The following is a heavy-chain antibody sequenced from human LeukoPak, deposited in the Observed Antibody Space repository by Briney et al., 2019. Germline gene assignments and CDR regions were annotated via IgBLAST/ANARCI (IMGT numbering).Heavy chain of an antibody. D-gene: IGHD3/OR15-3a*01. V-gene: IGHV3-21*06. CDR3: TRVDHL. CDR1: GITFSSYN. CDR2: ISGSSNYI. Sequence: GSLRLSCVASGITFSSYNMNWVRQAPGRGLEWVASISGSSNYIFYADSLKGRFTISRDNAKNSLYLQMDNLTVEDTAVYFCTRVDHLWGQGTLVTVSS. J-gene: IGHJ1*01.